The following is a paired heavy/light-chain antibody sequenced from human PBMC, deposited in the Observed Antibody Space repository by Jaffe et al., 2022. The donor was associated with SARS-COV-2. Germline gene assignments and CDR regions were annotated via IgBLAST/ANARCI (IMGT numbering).Heavy chain of an antibody. Sequence: QVQLQESGPGLVKPSQTVSLTCTVSGGSISSGGYYWSWIRQHPGKGLQWIGYIYYSGSTYYNPSLKSRVTISVDTSKNQFSLKLSSVTAADTAVYYCARGLRGITIFGVVTEYGMDVWGQGTTVTVSS. J-gene: IGHJ6*02. CDR1: GGSISSGGYY. CDR3: ARGLRGITIFGVVTEYGMDV. D-gene: IGHD3-3*01. CDR2: IYYSGST. V-gene: IGHV4-31*03.
Light chain of an antibody. CDR1: QGISNW. Sequence: DIQMTQSPSSVSASVGDRVTITCRASQGISNWLVWYQQKPGKAPKLLIYAASSLQSGVPSRFSGSGSGTDFTLTISSLQPEDFATYYCQQSNSFPLTFGGGTKVEIK. J-gene: IGKJ4*01. CDR3: QQSNSFPLT. V-gene: IGKV1-12*01. CDR2: AAS.